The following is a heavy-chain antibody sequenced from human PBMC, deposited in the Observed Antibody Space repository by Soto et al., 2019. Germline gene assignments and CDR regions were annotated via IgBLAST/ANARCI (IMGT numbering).Heavy chain of an antibody. J-gene: IGHJ5*02. Sequence: PSETLSLTCTVSGGSISSSSYYWGWIRRPPGKGLEWIGSIYYSGSTYYNPSLKSRVTISVDTSKNQFSLKLSPVTAADTAVYYCARHRERIPDIAAAGTEWFDPWGQGTLVTVSS. D-gene: IGHD6-13*01. V-gene: IGHV4-39*01. CDR1: GGSISSSSYY. CDR2: IYYSGST. CDR3: ARHRERIPDIAAAGTEWFDP.